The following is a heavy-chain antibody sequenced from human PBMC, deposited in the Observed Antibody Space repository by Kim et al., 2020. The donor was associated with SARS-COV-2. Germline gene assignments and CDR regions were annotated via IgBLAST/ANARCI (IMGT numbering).Heavy chain of an antibody. V-gene: IGHV1-69*13. CDR1: GGTFSSYA. D-gene: IGHD1-1*01. J-gene: IGHJ6*02. CDR3: ASRWGTTGTLYGMDV. CDR2: IIPIFGTA. Sequence: SVKVSCKASGGTFSSYAISWVRQAPGQGLEWMGGIIPIFGTANYAQKFQGRVTITADESTSTAYMELSSLRSEDTAVYYCASRWGTTGTLYGMDVWGQGTTVTVSS.